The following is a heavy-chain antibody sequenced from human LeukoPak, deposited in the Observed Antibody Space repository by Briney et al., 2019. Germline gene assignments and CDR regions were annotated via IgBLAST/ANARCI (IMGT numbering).Heavy chain of an antibody. Sequence: SETLSLTCTVSGGSISDYYWSWIRQPPGKGLEWIGYIYSNGSSHCNPSLKSRVTISVDTSKNHFSLNLSSVTAADTAVYYCARTQCSSTSCYLRRGHAFDIWGQGSLVTVST. CDR2: IYSNGSS. D-gene: IGHD2-2*01. CDR3: ARTQCSSTSCYLRRGHAFDI. CDR1: GGSISDYY. J-gene: IGHJ3*02. V-gene: IGHV4-4*08.